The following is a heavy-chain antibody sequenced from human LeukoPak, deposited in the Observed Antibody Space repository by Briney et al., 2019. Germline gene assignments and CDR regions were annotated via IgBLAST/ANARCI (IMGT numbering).Heavy chain of an antibody. CDR1: GFTFSNAW. V-gene: IGHV3-15*01. CDR3: TTLFWGQLCNY. J-gene: IGHJ4*02. CDR2: IKSKTDGGTT. Sequence: GGSLRLSCAASGFTFSNAWTSWVRQAPGKGLEWVGRIKSKTDGGTTDYAAPVKGRFTIPRDDSKNTLYLQMNSLKTEDTAVYYCTTLFWGQLCNYWGQGTLVTVSS. D-gene: IGHD3-16*01.